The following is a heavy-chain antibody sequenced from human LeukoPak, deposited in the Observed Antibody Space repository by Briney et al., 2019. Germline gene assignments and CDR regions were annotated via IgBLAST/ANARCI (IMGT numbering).Heavy chain of an antibody. CDR3: GRIPAAGSLKGSFDI. Sequence: GESQKISCKGFGYSFTNYWIGWVRQMPGKGLEWMGIIYPGDSDTTYSPSFQGQVTISADKSISTAYLQWSSLKASDSAMYYCGRIPAAGSLKGSFDIWGQGTMVTVSS. D-gene: IGHD6-13*01. CDR1: GYSFTNYW. CDR2: IYPGDSDT. J-gene: IGHJ3*02. V-gene: IGHV5-51*01.